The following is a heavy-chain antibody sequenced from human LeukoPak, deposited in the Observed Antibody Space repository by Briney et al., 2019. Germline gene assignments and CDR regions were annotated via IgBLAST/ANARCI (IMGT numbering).Heavy chain of an antibody. D-gene: IGHD6-19*01. V-gene: IGHV4-39*07. CDR3: ARDSLLPYSSGYSDY. CDR1: GGSISSTNYY. Sequence: KPSETLSLTCTVSGGSISSTNYYWGWIRQPPGKSLEWIASIYYSGTTYYNPSLKSRVTISVDTSKNQFSLRLTSVTAADTAVYYCARDSLLPYSSGYSDYWGQGTLVTVSS. J-gene: IGHJ4*02. CDR2: IYYSGTT.